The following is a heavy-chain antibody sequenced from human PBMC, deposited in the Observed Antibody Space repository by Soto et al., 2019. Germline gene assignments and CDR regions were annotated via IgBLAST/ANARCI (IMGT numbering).Heavy chain of an antibody. CDR2: IIPIFGTA. V-gene: IGHV1-69*01. D-gene: IGHD5-12*01. J-gene: IGHJ3*02. CDR1: GGTFSSYA. Sequence: QVQLVQSGAEVKKPGSSVKVSCKASGGTFSSYAISWVRQAPGQGLEWMGGIIPIFGTANYAQKFQGRDTITADESTSTAYMELSSLRSEDTAVYYCARGQQVVSGYASHAFDIWGQGTMVTVSS. CDR3: ARGQQVVSGYASHAFDI.